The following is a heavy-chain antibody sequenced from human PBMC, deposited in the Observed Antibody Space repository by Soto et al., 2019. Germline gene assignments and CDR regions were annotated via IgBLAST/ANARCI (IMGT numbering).Heavy chain of an antibody. D-gene: IGHD2-21*02. J-gene: IGHJ6*01. CDR1: GGSISSYY. CDR3: ARDFSPNCGGDCYRRYYYYGMDV. Sequence: SETLSLTCTVSGGSISSYYWSWIRQPPGKGLEWIGYIYYSGSTNYNPSLKSRVTISVDTSKNQFSLKLSSVTAADTAVYYCARDFSPNCGGDCYRRYYYYGMDVWGQGTKVTVSS. CDR2: IYYSGST. V-gene: IGHV4-59*01.